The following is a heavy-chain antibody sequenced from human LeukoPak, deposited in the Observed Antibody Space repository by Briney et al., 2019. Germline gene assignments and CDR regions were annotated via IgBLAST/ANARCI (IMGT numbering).Heavy chain of an antibody. V-gene: IGHV1-69*13. CDR1: GGTFSSYA. J-gene: IGHJ4*02. CDR3: AREDTATFDY. CDR2: IIPIFGTA. D-gene: IGHD1-26*01. Sequence: ASVKVSCKASGGTFSSYAISWLRQAPGQGLEWMGGIIPIFGTANYAQKFQGRVTITADESTSTAYMELSSLRSEDTAVYYCAREDTATFDYWGQGTLVTVSS.